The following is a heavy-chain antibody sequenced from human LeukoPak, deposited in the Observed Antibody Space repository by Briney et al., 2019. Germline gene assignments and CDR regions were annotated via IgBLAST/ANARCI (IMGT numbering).Heavy chain of an antibody. J-gene: IGHJ4*02. V-gene: IGHV4-59*08. CDR2: IDNSGST. D-gene: IGHD6-13*01. Sequence: KASETLSLTCTISGGSIGSYYWTWIRQSPGKGLEWIGYIDNSGSTNYNPSFKSRVTMSVDTSKNQFSLKLSSVTAADTAVYFCARHGGSWTFDYWGQGTLVTVPS. CDR1: GGSIGSYY. CDR3: ARHGGSWTFDY.